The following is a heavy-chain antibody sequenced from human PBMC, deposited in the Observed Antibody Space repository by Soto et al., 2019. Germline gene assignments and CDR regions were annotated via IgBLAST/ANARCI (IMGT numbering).Heavy chain of an antibody. J-gene: IGHJ4*02. CDR1: GFTFSSYS. D-gene: IGHD3-10*01. V-gene: IGHV3-21*01. CDR3: ASRSGFYGSGSYYRGPGRDY. CDR2: ISSSSSYI. Sequence: GGSLRLSCAASGFTFSSYSMNWVRQAPGKGLEWVSSISSSSSYIYYADSVKGRFTISRDNAKNSLYLQMNSLRAEDTAVYYCASRSGFYGSGSYYRGPGRDYWGQGTLVTVSS.